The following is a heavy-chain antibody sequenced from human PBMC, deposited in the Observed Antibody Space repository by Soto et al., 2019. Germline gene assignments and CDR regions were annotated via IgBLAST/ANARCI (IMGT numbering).Heavy chain of an antibody. CDR1: CGSISSYY. CDR2: IYYSGST. J-gene: IGHJ5*02. CDR3: ARGWRQLVPNWFDP. D-gene: IGHD6-6*01. V-gene: IGHV4-59*01. Sequence: ASETLSLTCTVSCGSISSYYWSWIRQPPGKGLEWIGYIYYSGSTNYNPSLKSRVTISVDTSKNQFSLKLSSVTAADTAVYYCARGWRQLVPNWFDPWGQGTLVTVSS.